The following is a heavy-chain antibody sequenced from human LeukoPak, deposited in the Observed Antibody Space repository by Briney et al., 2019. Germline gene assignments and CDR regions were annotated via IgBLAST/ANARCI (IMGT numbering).Heavy chain of an antibody. D-gene: IGHD3-22*01. Sequence: PGGSLRLSCAASGFTFSSYAMSWVRQAPGKGLEWVSAISGSGGSTYYADSVKGRFTISRDNSKNTLYLQMNSLRAEDTAVYYCAKGGHNYYDSSGYYGLFDYWGQGTLVTVSS. V-gene: IGHV3-23*01. J-gene: IGHJ4*02. CDR3: AKGGHNYYDSSGYYGLFDY. CDR2: ISGSGGST. CDR1: GFTFSSYA.